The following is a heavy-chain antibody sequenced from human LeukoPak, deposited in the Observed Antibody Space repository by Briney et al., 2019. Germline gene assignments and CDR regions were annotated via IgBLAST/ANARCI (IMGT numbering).Heavy chain of an antibody. CDR3: ARAMVRGVMYGGFDY. D-gene: IGHD3-10*01. Sequence: GGSLRPSCAASGFAFSSYAMHWVRQAPGKGLEWVAVISYDGSNKYYADSVKGRFTISRDNSKNTLYLQMNSLRAEDTAVYYCARAMVRGVMYGGFDYWGQGNLVTVSS. CDR1: GFAFSSYA. V-gene: IGHV3-30*04. J-gene: IGHJ4*02. CDR2: ISYDGSNK.